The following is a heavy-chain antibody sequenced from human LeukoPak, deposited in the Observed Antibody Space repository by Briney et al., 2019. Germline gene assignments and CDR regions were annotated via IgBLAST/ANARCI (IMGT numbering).Heavy chain of an antibody. V-gene: IGHV4-34*01. D-gene: IGHD1-1*01. CDR1: GGSFSGYY. J-gene: IGHJ4*02. Sequence: SETLSLTCAVYGGSFSGYYWSWIRQPPGKGLEWIGEINHSGSTNYNPSLKSRVTISVDTSKNQFSLKLSSVTAADTAVYYCARHPGSGTTGSPFDYWGQGTLVTVSS. CDR3: ARHPGSGTTGSPFDY. CDR2: INHSGST.